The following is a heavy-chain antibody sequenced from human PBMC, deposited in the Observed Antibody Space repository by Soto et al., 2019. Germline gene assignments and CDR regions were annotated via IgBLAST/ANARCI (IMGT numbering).Heavy chain of an antibody. CDR2: IYYSGST. Sequence: SETLSLTCTVSGGSISSYYWSWIRQPPGKGLEWIGYIYYSGSTTYTPPLKSRVPISVNTSKNHFPLKLCFVPPADTAVYYCARGPLFGRWGQETRVTVSS. J-gene: IGHJ4*02. CDR3: ARGPLFGR. V-gene: IGHV4-59*12. CDR1: GGSISSYY. D-gene: IGHD3-3*01.